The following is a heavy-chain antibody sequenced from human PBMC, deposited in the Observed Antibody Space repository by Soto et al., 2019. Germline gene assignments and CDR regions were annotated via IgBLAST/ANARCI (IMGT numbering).Heavy chain of an antibody. J-gene: IGHJ4*02. CDR2: ISYIGST. CDR3: ARVLSGTSLIDH. CDR1: GGAIISAY. Sequence: SETLSLTCTVPGGAIISAYWSWIRQPPGKGLEWIGYISYIGSTNYNPSLKSLATISVDTSKNQFSLKLSSVTAADTAVYYCARVLSGTSLIDHWGQGTLVPVS. D-gene: IGHD1-26*01. V-gene: IGHV4-59*01.